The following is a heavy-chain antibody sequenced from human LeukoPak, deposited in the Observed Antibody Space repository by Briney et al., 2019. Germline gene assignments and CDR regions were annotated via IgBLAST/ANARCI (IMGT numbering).Heavy chain of an antibody. Sequence: SETLSLTCTVSGGSISSYYWSWIRQPAGKGLEWIGRIYTSGSTNYNPSLKSRVTMSVDTSKNQFSPKLSSVTAADTAVYYCAAQRGASLHDFWPTRLFDPWGQGTLVTVSS. D-gene: IGHD3-3*01. CDR2: IYTSGST. V-gene: IGHV4-4*07. CDR1: GGSISSYY. J-gene: IGHJ5*02. CDR3: AAQRGASLHDFWPTRLFDP.